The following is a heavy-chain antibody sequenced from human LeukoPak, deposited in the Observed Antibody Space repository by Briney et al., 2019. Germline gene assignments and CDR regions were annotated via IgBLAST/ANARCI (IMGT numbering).Heavy chain of an antibody. CDR2: IKQDGSEK. J-gene: IGHJ6*02. CDR1: GGSFSGYY. CDR3: ARDLAAGAYYYGMDV. V-gene: IGHV3-7*03. Sequence: ETLSLTCAVYGGSFSGYYWSWIRQPPGKGLEWVANIKQDGSEKYYVDSVKGRFTISRDNAKNSLYLQMNSLRAEDTAVYYCARDLAAGAYYYGMDVWGQGTTVTVSS. D-gene: IGHD4/OR15-4a*01.